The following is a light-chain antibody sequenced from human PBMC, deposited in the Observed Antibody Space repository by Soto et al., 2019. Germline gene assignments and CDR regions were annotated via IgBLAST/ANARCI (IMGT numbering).Light chain of an antibody. CDR2: EVT. J-gene: IGLJ3*02. CDR3: SSFACSNTWV. V-gene: IGLV2-8*01. CDR1: SSDVGAYNY. Sequence: QSALTQPPSASGSPGQSVTISCTGTSSDVGAYNYVSWYQQHPGKAPKLVIYEVTKRPSGVPDRFSGSKSANTASLTVSGLQAEDEADYYCSSFACSNTWVFGGGTKLTVL.